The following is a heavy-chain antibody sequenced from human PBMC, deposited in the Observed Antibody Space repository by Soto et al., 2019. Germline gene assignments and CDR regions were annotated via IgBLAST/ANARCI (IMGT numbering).Heavy chain of an antibody. D-gene: IGHD3-22*01. Sequence: ASEKVSCKASGYTFTNKYMHWVRQAPGQGLEWMGIINPLGGSTNYAEKFQGRVTMTRDTSTSAVYMELSSLRFEDTAVYYCASSTYYYDSSGSYWGQGTLVTVS. CDR2: INPLGGST. CDR1: GYTFTNKY. V-gene: IGHV1-46*03. CDR3: ASSTYYYDSSGSY. J-gene: IGHJ4*02.